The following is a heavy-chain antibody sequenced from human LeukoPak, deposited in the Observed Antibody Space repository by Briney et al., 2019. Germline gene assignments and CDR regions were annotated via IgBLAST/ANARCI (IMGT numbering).Heavy chain of an antibody. CDR3: AREHNDFWGGYFDY. Sequence: GGSLRLSCAASGFTFSSYWMSWVRQAPGKGLEWVANIKQDGSEKYYVDSVKGRFTISRDNAKNSLYLQMNSLRAEDTAVYYCAREHNDFWGGYFDYWGQGTLVTVSS. CDR2: IKQDGSEK. V-gene: IGHV3-7*01. CDR1: GFTFSSYW. D-gene: IGHD3-3*01. J-gene: IGHJ4*02.